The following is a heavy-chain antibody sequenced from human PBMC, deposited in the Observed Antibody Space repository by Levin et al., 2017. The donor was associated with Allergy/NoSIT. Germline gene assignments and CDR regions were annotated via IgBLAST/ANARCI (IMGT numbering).Heavy chain of an antibody. CDR1: GFTFSSYA. CDR3: ANSRSSSWYWGDAFDS. J-gene: IGHJ3*02. CDR2: ISGGGDNT. V-gene: IGHV3-23*01. D-gene: IGHD6-13*01. Sequence: GGSLRLSCAASGFTFSSYAMSWVRQAPGKGLEWVSAISGGGDNTYYADSVKGRFTISRDSSKNTLYLQMNSLRAEDTAVYYCANSRSSSWYWGDAFDSWGQGTMVTVSS.